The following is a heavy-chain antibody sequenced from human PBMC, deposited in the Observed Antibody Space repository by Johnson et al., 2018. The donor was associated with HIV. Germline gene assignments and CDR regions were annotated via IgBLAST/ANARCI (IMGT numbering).Heavy chain of an antibody. Sequence: QVQLVESGGGVVQPGGSLRLSCAASGFTFSSYGMHWVRQAPGKGPAWVAFIRYDGSNKYSADSVKGRFTISRDNAKNSLYLQMNSLRAEDTALYYCAKGLRSSYMCAFDIWGQGTMVTVSS. D-gene: IGHD6-13*01. V-gene: IGHV3-30*02. J-gene: IGHJ3*02. CDR1: GFTFSSYG. CDR2: IRYDGSNK. CDR3: AKGLRSSYMCAFDI.